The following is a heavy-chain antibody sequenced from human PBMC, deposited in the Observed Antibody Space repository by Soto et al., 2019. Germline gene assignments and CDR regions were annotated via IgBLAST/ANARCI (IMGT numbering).Heavy chain of an antibody. CDR1: GGSTRNYF. D-gene: IGHD3-9*01. J-gene: IGHJ5*02. Sequence: QVQLQESGPGLVKPSETLSLTCTVSGGSTRNYFWSWIRQPPGKGLEWIGCIYYSGTTNYNSSLKSRVTISLDTYKNQFSLRLRSVTAADTAVYYCARYVNPYDTAVWFDPWGQGTLVTVSS. V-gene: IGHV4-59*01. CDR3: ARYVNPYDTAVWFDP. CDR2: IYYSGTT.